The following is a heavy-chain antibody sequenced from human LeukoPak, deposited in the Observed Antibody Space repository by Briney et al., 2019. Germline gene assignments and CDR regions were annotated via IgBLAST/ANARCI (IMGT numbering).Heavy chain of an antibody. Sequence: GGSLRLSCTASGFTFSNYGMHWVRQAPGKGLEWVAVIWDDGSTKYYADSVKGRFTISRDNSKNTLYLQMNSLRAEDTAVYYCARRTILYSSGWSEYFQHWGQGTLVTVSS. CDR3: ARRTILYSSGWSEYFQH. CDR2: IWDDGSTK. D-gene: IGHD6-19*01. CDR1: GFTFSNYG. J-gene: IGHJ1*01. V-gene: IGHV3-33*01.